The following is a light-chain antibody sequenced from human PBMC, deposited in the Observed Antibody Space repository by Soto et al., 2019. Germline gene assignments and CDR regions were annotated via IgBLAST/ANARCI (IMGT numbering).Light chain of an antibody. V-gene: IGKV3-20*01. Sequence: EIVLTQSPGTLSLSPGERATLSCRASQSVSSSYLAWYQQKPGQAPRLLIYGASSRATGIPDRFSGSGSGTDFTLTISRLEPEDFVLYYCQQYGNSPPTTFGQGTRLEIK. CDR1: QSVSSSY. CDR2: GAS. CDR3: QQYGNSPPTT. J-gene: IGKJ5*01.